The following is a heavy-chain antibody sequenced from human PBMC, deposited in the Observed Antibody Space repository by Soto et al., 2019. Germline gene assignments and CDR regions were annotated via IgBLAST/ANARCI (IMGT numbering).Heavy chain of an antibody. Sequence: AGGSLRLSCAASGFTFSSYAMHWVRQAPGKGLEWVAVISYDGSNKYYADSVKGRFTIPRDNSKNTLYLQMNSLRAEDTAVYYCARDKDSSGYPLPGYWGQGTLVTVSS. CDR1: GFTFSSYA. CDR3: ARDKDSSGYPLPGY. V-gene: IGHV3-30-3*01. D-gene: IGHD3-22*01. CDR2: ISYDGSNK. J-gene: IGHJ4*02.